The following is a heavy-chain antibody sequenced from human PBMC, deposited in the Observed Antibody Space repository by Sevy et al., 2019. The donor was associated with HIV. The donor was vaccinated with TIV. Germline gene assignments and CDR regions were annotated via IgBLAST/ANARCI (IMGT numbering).Heavy chain of an antibody. CDR2: ISHDGNYK. CDR1: GFTFSNYD. D-gene: IGHD2-21*02. V-gene: IGHV3-30-3*01. CDR3: ARLFSCGGDCYYLDY. J-gene: IGHJ4*02. Sequence: GGSLRLSCAASGFTFSNYDMHWVRQAPGKGLEWVAVISHDGNYKNYADSVKVRFPISRDDFKNTLYLQMSSLRPEDTAVYFCARLFSCGGDCYYLDYWGQGALVTVSS.